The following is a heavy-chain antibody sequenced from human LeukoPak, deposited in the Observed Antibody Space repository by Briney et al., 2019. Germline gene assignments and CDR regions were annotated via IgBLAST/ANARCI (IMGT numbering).Heavy chain of an antibody. D-gene: IGHD4-23*01. Sequence: SETLSLTCTDSGGSISSYYWSWIRQPPGKGLEWIGYIYTSGSTNYNPSLKSRVTISVDTSKNQFSLKLSSVTAADTAVYYCARTARWQLPPYFDYWGQGTLVTVSS. CDR2: IYTSGST. J-gene: IGHJ4*02. V-gene: IGHV4-4*09. CDR1: GGSISSYY. CDR3: ARTARWQLPPYFDY.